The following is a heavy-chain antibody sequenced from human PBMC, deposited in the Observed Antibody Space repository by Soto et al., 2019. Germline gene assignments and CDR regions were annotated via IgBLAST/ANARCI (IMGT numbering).Heavy chain of an antibody. CDR1: GGSFSGYY. CDR3: ARGRTSKIAARQYYFDY. CDR2: INHSGST. J-gene: IGHJ4*02. Sequence: SETLSLTCAVYGGSFSGYYWSWIRQPPGKGLEWIGEINHSGSTNYNPSLKSRVTISVDTSKNQFSLKLSSVTAADTAVYYCARGRTSKIAARQYYFDYWGQGTLVNVSS. D-gene: IGHD6-6*01. V-gene: IGHV4-34*01.